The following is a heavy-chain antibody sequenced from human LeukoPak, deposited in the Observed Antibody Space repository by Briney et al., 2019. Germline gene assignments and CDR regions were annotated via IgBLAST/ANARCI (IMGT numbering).Heavy chain of an antibody. V-gene: IGHV3-11*04. CDR1: GFAFRDYY. CDR2: ISSSGSTI. CDR3: ARDRSGNTLYYFDY. D-gene: IGHD3-3*01. Sequence: WGSLRLSCAASGFAFRDYYMSWIRQAPGKGLEWVSYISSSGSTIYYADSVKGRFTIYRDNAKHSLSLQMHSLRAEDTAVYYCARDRSGNTLYYFDYWGQGTLVTVSS. J-gene: IGHJ4*02.